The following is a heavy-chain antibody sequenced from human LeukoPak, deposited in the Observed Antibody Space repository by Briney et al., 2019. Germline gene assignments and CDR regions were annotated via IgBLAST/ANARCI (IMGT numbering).Heavy chain of an antibody. CDR3: ARVGDSSGYYYYFDY. V-gene: IGHV4-59*01. Sequence: ASETLSLTCTVSGGSISSYYWSWIRQPPGKGLEWIGYIYYSGSTNYKPSLKSRVTISVDTSKNQFSLRLRSVTAADTAVYHCARVGDSSGYYYYFDYWGQGTLVTVSS. CDR2: IYYSGST. D-gene: IGHD3-22*01. CDR1: GGSISSYY. J-gene: IGHJ4*02.